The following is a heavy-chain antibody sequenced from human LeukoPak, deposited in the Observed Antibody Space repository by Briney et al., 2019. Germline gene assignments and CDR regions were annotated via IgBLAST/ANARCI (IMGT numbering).Heavy chain of an antibody. CDR1: GFTFSSYE. CDR3: ARVLNYYDSSGYYFSY. Sequence: TGGSLRLSCAASGFTFSSYEMNWVRQAPGKGLEWVSYISSSGSTIYYADSVKGRFTISRDNAKNSLYLQMNSLRAEDTAVYYCARVLNYYDSSGYYFSYWGQGTLVTVSS. D-gene: IGHD3-22*01. CDR2: ISSSGSTI. J-gene: IGHJ4*02. V-gene: IGHV3-48*03.